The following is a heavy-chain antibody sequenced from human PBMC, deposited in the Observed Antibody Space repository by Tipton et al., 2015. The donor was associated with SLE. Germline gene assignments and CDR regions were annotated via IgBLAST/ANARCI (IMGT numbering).Heavy chain of an antibody. J-gene: IGHJ5*02. CDR1: GLSMTTRPW. Sequence: TPSLTCSVAGLSMTTRPWWTWVRQPPGKGLEWVGEVHHTGGNNYNPSLRSRVTISMDTSKSQFSLTLKSVTAADTAVYFCARGELIEGFDPWGQGTLVTVAA. CDR2: VHHTGGN. D-gene: IGHD3-22*01. V-gene: IGHV4-4*01. CDR3: ARGELIEGFDP.